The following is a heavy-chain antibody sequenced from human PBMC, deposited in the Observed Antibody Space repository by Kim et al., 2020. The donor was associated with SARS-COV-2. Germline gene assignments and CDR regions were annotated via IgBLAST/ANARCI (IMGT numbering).Heavy chain of an antibody. Sequence: GGSLRLSCTASGFTFGDYAMSWVRQAPGKGLEWVGFIRSKAYGGTTEYAASVKGRFTISRDDSKSIAYLQMNSLKTEDTAVYYCTRVRRDSGSYGGSIDYWGQGTLVTVSS. V-gene: IGHV3-49*04. CDR1: GFTFGDYA. CDR2: IRSKAYGGTT. D-gene: IGHD1-26*01. CDR3: TRVRRDSGSYGGSIDY. J-gene: IGHJ4*02.